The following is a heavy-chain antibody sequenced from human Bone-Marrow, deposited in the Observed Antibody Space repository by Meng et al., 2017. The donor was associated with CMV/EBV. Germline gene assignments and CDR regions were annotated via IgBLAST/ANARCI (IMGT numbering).Heavy chain of an antibody. D-gene: IGHD2-2*01. V-gene: IGHV1-69*02. CDR1: GGTFSDFS. J-gene: IGHJ4*02. CDR2: IIPILDIT. CDR3: AICSSTSCYDY. Sequence: SVKVSCKASGGTFSDFSFNWVRQAPGQGLEWMGRIIPILDITNYEQKFQGRVTITADKSTSTAYTVLSSLRSEDTAVYYCAICSSTSCYDYWGQGTLVTVSS.